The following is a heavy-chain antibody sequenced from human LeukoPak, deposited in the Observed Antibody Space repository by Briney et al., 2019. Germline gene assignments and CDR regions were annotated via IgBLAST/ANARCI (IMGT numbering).Heavy chain of an antibody. CDR3: TRRSVGGNVE. CDR2: IRSKANSYAT. CDR1: GFTFSGSA. D-gene: IGHD2-21*01. Sequence: GSLRLSCAASGFTFSGSAMHWVRQASGKGLEWVGRIRSKANSYATAYAASVKGRFTISRDDSKNTAYLQMNSLKTEDTAVYYCTRRSVGGNVEWGQGTLVTVSS. J-gene: IGHJ4*02. V-gene: IGHV3-73*01.